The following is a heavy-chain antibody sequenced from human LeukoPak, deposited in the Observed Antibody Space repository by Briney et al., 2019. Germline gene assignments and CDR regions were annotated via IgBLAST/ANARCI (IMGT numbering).Heavy chain of an antibody. J-gene: IGHJ6*02. Sequence: SVEVSCKASGFTFTSSAMQWVRQARGQRLEWIGWIVVGSGNTNYAQKFQERVTITRDMSTSTAYMELSSLRSEDTAVYYCAASYGDYYYGMDVWGQGTTVTVSS. CDR1: GFTFTSSA. CDR2: IVVGSGNT. CDR3: AASYGDYYYGMDV. D-gene: IGHD4-17*01. V-gene: IGHV1-58*02.